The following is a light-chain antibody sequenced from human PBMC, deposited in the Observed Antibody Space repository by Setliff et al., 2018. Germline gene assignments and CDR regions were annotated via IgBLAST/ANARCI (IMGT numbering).Light chain of an antibody. J-gene: IGLJ1*01. V-gene: IGLV2-11*01. CDR3: CSYGGTLYV. CDR2: DVS. CDR1: SSDVGGYNS. Sequence: QSVLTQPRSVSGSPGQSVTISCTGTSSDVGGYNSVSWYQQHPDKPTKLIIYDVSTRPSGVADRFSGSKSGNTASLTISGLQAEDEADYYCCSYGGTLYVFGTGTKVTVL.